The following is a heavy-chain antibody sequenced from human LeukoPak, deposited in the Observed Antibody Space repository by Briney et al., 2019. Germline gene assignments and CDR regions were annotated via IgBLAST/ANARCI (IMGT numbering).Heavy chain of an antibody. V-gene: IGHV3-23*01. CDR1: GFIFNNYG. D-gene: IGHD3-22*01. CDR3: ARGSSGYFADL. Sequence: QSGGSLRLSCAASGFIFNNYGLIWVRQAPGKGLEWVSAISNDGGGTQYADFVEGRFTISRDNSKNTLFLQMSSLRGEDTALYYCARGSSGYFADLWGQGTLVTVSS. J-gene: IGHJ5*02. CDR2: ISNDGGGT.